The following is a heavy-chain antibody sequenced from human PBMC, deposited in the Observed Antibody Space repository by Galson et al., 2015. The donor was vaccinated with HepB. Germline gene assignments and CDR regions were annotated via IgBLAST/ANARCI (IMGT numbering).Heavy chain of an antibody. CDR2: MSYDGRSK. J-gene: IGHJ4*02. CDR1: GFIFSSYA. D-gene: IGHD3-22*01. V-gene: IGHV3-30*03. CDR3: VRSREDLIVVVPANWGHTFDS. Sequence: LRLSCAASGFIFSSYAMHWVRQAPGKGLEWVAVMSYDGRSKDYADSVKGRFTISRDNSKKTLYLQMNSLRAEDTAAYYCVRSREDLIVVVPANWGHTFDSWGQGTMVTVSS.